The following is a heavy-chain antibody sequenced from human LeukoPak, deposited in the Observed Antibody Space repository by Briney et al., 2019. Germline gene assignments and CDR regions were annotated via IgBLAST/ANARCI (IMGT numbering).Heavy chain of an antibody. D-gene: IGHD6-13*01. CDR1: GGSISSSSYY. CDR3: AGGIAAATLSFDY. Sequence: SETLSLTCTVSGGSISSSSYYWGRIRPPPGKGLEWIGSIYYSGSTYYNPSLKSRVTISVDTSKNQFSLKLSSVTAADTAVYYCAGGIAAATLSFDYWGQGTLVTVSS. J-gene: IGHJ4*02. V-gene: IGHV4-39*01. CDR2: IYYSGST.